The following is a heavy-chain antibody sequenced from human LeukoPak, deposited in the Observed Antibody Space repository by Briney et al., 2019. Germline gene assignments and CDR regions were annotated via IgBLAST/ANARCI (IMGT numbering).Heavy chain of an antibody. V-gene: IGHV3-48*03. CDR2: ISRSVGTT. Sequence: GGSLRLSCVGSGFNFGDYGMNWVRQAPGRGLEWVSFISRSVGTTYYRASVEGRFTISRDNTKNSLYLQMNSLRDKDTAIYYCVRYLFNRADYWGQGTRVTVSA. CDR1: GFNFGDYG. J-gene: IGHJ4*02. CDR3: VRYLFNRADY.